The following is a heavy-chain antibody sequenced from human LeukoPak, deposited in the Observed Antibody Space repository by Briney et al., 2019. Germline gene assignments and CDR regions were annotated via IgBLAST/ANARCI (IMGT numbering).Heavy chain of an antibody. CDR3: ARVYYFDDYYDGMDV. CDR2: INPNSGGT. CDR1: GYTFTGYY. Sequence: ASVKVSCKASGYTFTGYYMHWVRQAPGQGLEWMGWINPNSGGTNYAQKFQGRVTMTRDTSISTAYMELSRLRSDDTAVYYCARVYYFDDYYDGMDVWGQGATVTDCS. D-gene: IGHD3-9*01. J-gene: IGHJ6*02. V-gene: IGHV1-2*02.